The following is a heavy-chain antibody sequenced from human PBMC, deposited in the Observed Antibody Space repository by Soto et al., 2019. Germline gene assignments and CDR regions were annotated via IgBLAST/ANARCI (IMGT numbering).Heavy chain of an antibody. CDR1: GGSFSTYA. J-gene: IGHJ4*02. Sequence: SVKVSCKASGGSFSTYAISWVRQAPGQGLEWMGGIIPIFGTANYAQKFQDRVTITADESTSTAYMDLSSLRSEDTAVYFCARTYYYDYTGYPYWGQGTLVTVSS. CDR2: IIPIFGTA. CDR3: ARTYYYDYTGYPY. D-gene: IGHD3-22*01. V-gene: IGHV1-69*13.